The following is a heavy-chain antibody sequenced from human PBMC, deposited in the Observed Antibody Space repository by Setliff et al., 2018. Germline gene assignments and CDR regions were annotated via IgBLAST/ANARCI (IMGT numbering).Heavy chain of an antibody. Sequence: PGGSLRLSCAASGVTFSNAWMSWVRQAPGKGLEWVGRIKRESDGGTTDYPEPVKGRFTISRDDSKNTLYRQMNSLKTEDTAVYYCISLWLGYYGLDVWGQGTTVTVSS. CDR3: ISLWLGYYGLDV. V-gene: IGHV3-15*01. D-gene: IGHD5-18*01. J-gene: IGHJ6*02. CDR2: IKRESDGGTT. CDR1: GVTFSNAW.